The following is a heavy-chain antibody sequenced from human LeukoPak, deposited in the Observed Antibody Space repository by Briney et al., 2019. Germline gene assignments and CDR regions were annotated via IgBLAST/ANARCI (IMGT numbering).Heavy chain of an antibody. J-gene: IGHJ5*02. CDR2: IYTSGST. CDR1: GYSISSGYY. V-gene: IGHV4-4*07. CDR3: TRDTGTTGEVKFDP. Sequence: SETLSLTCTVSGYSISSGYYWSWIRQPAGKGLEWIGRIYTSGSTTYNPSLKSRVTMSVDTSKSQFSLNLMSVTAADTAVYYCTRDTGTTGEVKFDPWGQGTLVTVSS. D-gene: IGHD4-17*01.